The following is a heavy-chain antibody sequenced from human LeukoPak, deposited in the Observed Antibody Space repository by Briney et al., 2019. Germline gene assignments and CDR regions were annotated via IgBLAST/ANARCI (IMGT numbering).Heavy chain of an antibody. V-gene: IGHV4-39*07. CDR3: ARDQGDSSGWN. CDR1: GGSISSSSYY. D-gene: IGHD6-19*01. Sequence: SETLSLTCTVSGGSISSSSYYWGWIRQPPGKGLEWIGSIYYSGSTYYNPSLKSRVTISVDTSKNQFSLKLSSVTAADTAVYYCARDQGDSSGWNWGQGTLVTVSS. J-gene: IGHJ4*02. CDR2: IYYSGST.